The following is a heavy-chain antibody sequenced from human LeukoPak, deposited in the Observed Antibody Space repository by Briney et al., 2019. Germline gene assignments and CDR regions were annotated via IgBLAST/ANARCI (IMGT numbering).Heavy chain of an antibody. J-gene: IGHJ3*02. CDR1: GFIFSSYG. CDR2: ISYGGSNK. V-gene: IGHV3-30*18. D-gene: IGHD3-22*01. CDR3: AKDRSTYYYDSSGYYPDAFDI. Sequence: GGTLRLSCAASGFIFSSYGIHWVRQAPGKGLEWVAVISYGGSNKYYADSVKGRFTISRDNAKNTLYLQMNSLRAEDTAVYYCAKDRSTYYYDSSGYYPDAFDIWGQGTMVTVSS.